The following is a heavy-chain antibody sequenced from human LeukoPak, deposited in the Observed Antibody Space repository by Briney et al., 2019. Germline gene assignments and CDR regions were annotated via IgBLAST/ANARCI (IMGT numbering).Heavy chain of an antibody. V-gene: IGHV5-51*01. CDR3: ARSPLGYCSGNSCSYFEY. D-gene: IGHD2-15*01. CDR2: IYPGDSDT. J-gene: IGHJ4*02. Sequence: GESLKISCKGSGYSFTNYWIGWVRQMPGKGLEWMGIIYPGDSDTRYSPSFQGQVTISVDKSISTAYLQWSSLKASDTAMYYCARSPLGYCSGNSCSYFEYWGQGTLVTVSS. CDR1: GYSFTNYW.